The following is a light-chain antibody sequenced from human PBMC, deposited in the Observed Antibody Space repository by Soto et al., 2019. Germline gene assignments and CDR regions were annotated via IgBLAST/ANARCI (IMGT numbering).Light chain of an antibody. CDR3: SSYTSSSTV. CDR1: SGDVGGYNY. V-gene: IGLV2-14*03. Sequence: QSALTQPASVSGSPGQSITISCTGTSGDVGGYNYVSWYQQHPGKAPKLMIYDVSHRPSGVSNRFSGSKSGNTASLTISGLQAEDEADYYCSSYTSSSTVFGGGTKLTVL. CDR2: DVS. J-gene: IGLJ3*02.